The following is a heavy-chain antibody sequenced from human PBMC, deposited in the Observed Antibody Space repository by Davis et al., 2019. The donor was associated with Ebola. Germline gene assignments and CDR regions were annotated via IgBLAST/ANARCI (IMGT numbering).Heavy chain of an antibody. CDR1: GGSFSGYY. V-gene: IGHV4-39*01. CDR3: AGRYDFWSGYPPRAYNWFDP. CDR2: IYYSGST. J-gene: IGHJ5*02. Sequence: MPSETLSLTCAVYGGSFSGYYWGWIRQPPGKGLEWIGSIYYSGSTYYNPSLKSRVTISVDTSKNQFSLKLSSVTAADTAVYYCAGRYDFWSGYPPRAYNWFDPWGQGTLVTVSS. D-gene: IGHD3-3*01.